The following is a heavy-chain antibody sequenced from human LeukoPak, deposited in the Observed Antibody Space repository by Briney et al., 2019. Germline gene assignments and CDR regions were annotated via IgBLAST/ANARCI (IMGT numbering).Heavy chain of an antibody. CDR1: GFTFSDAW. CDR3: ARVSGYYGDAFDI. Sequence: GGSLRLSCVGSGFTFSDAWMSWVRQAPGKGLEGVANIKQDGSEKYYVDSVKGRFTVSRDNAKNSLYLQMNSLRAEDTAVYYCARVSGYYGDAFDIWGQGTMVTVSS. D-gene: IGHD3-22*01. CDR2: IKQDGSEK. V-gene: IGHV3-7*01. J-gene: IGHJ3*02.